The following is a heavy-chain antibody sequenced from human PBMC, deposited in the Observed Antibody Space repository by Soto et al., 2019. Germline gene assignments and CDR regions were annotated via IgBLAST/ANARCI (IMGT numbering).Heavy chain of an antibody. V-gene: IGHV3-11*01. CDR1: GFTFTDYY. J-gene: IGHJ4*02. D-gene: IGHD2-15*01. CDR2: ITSSGKTK. Sequence: VQLVESGGGLVESGGFLRLSCAVSGFTFTDYYMGWIRQAPGKGLEWVSHITSSGKTKFYTDSVKGRFTISRDNDRNSLYLEMSGLRPEDAAAYYCVKVKYRVYEVILQDISFDSWGQGALVTVSS. CDR3: VKVKYRVYEVILQDISFDS.